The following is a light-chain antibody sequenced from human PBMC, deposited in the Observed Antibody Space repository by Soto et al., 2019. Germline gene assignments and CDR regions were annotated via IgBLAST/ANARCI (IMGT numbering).Light chain of an antibody. V-gene: IGKV1-17*03. Sequence: DIEITQSASAMSASVGDRVTISCRASQGISNYLAWFQQKPGKVPKRLIYGASNLESGVPSGFSGSGSGTEFTLTISNLQPEDSATYYCLQHDSYPWTFGQGTKVDI. CDR1: QGISNY. CDR3: LQHDSYPWT. J-gene: IGKJ1*01. CDR2: GAS.